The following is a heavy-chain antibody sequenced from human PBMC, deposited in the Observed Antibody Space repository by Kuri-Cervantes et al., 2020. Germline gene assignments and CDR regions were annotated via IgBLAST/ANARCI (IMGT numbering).Heavy chain of an antibody. Sequence: GGSLRLSCVASGFTFSSFGMHWVRQAPGKGLEWVAVISYDGSSKYSADSVKGRFTISRDNSKKTLYLHMNSLRAEDTAVYYCAKGQGVVVASIDYWGQGTLVTVSS. CDR3: AKGQGVVVASIDY. CDR2: ISYDGSSK. V-gene: IGHV3-30*18. CDR1: GFTFSSFG. D-gene: IGHD3-22*01. J-gene: IGHJ4*02.